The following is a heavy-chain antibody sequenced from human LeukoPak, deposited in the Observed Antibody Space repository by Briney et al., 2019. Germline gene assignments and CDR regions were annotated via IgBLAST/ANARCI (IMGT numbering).Heavy chain of an antibody. V-gene: IGHV4-61*02. CDR2: IYTSGST. Sequence: SETLSLTCTVSGGSISSGSYYWNWIRQPAGKGLEWIGRIYTSGSTNYNPSLKSRVTISVDTSKNQFSLNLSSVTAADTAVYYCARVDIMITFGGVIAGGHLGFDYWGQGTLVTVSS. D-gene: IGHD3-16*02. CDR1: GGSISSGSYY. J-gene: IGHJ4*02. CDR3: ARVDIMITFGGVIAGGHLGFDY.